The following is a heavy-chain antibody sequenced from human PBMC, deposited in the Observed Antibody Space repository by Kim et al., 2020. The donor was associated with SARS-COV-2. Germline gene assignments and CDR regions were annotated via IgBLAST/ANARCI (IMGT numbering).Heavy chain of an antibody. CDR1: GGSFSGYY. V-gene: IGHV4-34*01. D-gene: IGHD3-10*01. Sequence: SETLSLTCAVYGGSFSGYYWSWIRQPPGKGLEWIGEINHSGSTNYNPSLKSRVTISVDTSKKQFSLKLSSVTAADTAVYYCARSSTMVRGVTGGRMDVWGQGTTVTVSS. CDR3: ARSSTMVRGVTGGRMDV. J-gene: IGHJ6*02. CDR2: INHSGST.